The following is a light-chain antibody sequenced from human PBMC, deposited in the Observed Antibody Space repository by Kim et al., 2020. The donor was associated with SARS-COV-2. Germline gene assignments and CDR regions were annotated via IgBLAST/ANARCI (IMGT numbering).Light chain of an antibody. V-gene: IGKV1-27*01. J-gene: IGKJ1*01. CDR3: QECDSAPWT. CDR2: AAS. Sequence: ASVGDRVTITCRASQDISKYLAWFQLKPGKAPKLLVYAASALQPGGPSRFSGSGSGTDFTLTITSLQPEDFATYYCQECDSAPWTFGQGTKVDIK. CDR1: QDISKY.